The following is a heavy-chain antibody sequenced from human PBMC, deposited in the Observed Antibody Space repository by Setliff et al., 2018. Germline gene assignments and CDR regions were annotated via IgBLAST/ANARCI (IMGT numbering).Heavy chain of an antibody. Sequence: LRLSCAASGFTFSSYWMSWVRQAPGKGLEWGANIKQDGSEKYYVDSVKGRFTISRDNAKHSLYLQMNSLRAEDTAVYYCARGGYHFWSGYPYYYYYYGMDVWGQGTTVTVSS. CDR1: GFTFSSYW. V-gene: IGHV3-7*01. CDR3: ARGGYHFWSGYPYYYYYYGMDV. D-gene: IGHD3-3*01. J-gene: IGHJ6*02. CDR2: IKQDGSEK.